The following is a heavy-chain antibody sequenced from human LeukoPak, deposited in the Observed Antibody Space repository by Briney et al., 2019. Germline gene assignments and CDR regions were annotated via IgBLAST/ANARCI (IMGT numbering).Heavy chain of an antibody. D-gene: IGHD3-22*01. CDR1: GGSFSGYY. V-gene: IGHV4-34*01. CDR3: ARGGLNARITMRVVAKPGPFDI. Sequence: SETLSLPCAVYGGSFSGYYWSWIRQPPGKGLEWMGEINHSGSTNYNPSLKSRVTISVDTSKNQFSLKLSSVTAADTAVYYCARGGLNARITMRVVAKPGPFDIWGQGTMVTVSS. CDR2: INHSGST. J-gene: IGHJ3*02.